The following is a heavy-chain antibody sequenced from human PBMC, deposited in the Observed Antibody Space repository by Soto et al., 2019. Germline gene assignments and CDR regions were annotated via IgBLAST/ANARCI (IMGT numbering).Heavy chain of an antibody. CDR3: AKGLTGGSYDFDY. J-gene: IGHJ4*02. V-gene: IGHV3-23*01. CDR1: GFTFSSYA. CDR2: ISGSGGST. D-gene: IGHD7-27*01. Sequence: GGSLRLSCAASGFTFSSYAIIWVRQAPGKGLEWVSAISGSGGSTYYADSVKGRFTISRDNSKNTLYLQMNSLRAEDTAVYDCAKGLTGGSYDFDYWGQGTLVTVSS.